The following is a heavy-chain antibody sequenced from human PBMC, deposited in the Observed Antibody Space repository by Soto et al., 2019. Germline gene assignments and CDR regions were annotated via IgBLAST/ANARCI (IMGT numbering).Heavy chain of an antibody. CDR1: GFTFSGYS. J-gene: IGHJ4*02. Sequence: PVGSLRLSGAASGFTFSGYSMNWVRQAPGKGLEWISYISSGSKTIFYADSVKGRFSISRDNAKNSQYLQMNSLRDEDTAVYFCAREDILGARSFDYWGQGTLGTVSS. V-gene: IGHV3-48*02. CDR2: ISSGSKTI. CDR3: AREDILGARSFDY. D-gene: IGHD1-26*01.